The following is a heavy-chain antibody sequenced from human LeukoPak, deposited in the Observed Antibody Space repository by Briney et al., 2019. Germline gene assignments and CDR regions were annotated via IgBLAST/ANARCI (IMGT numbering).Heavy chain of an antibody. CDR1: GYTFTGYY. CDR3: ARDRSDRITMVRGVIIPYWFDP. V-gene: IGHV1-18*04. D-gene: IGHD3-10*01. CDR2: ISAYNGNT. Sequence: ASVKVSCKASGYTFTGYYMHWGRQAPGQGLEWMGWISAYNGNTNYAQKLQGRVTMTTDTSTSTAYMELRSLRSDDTAVYYCARDRSDRITMVRGVIIPYWFDPWGQGTLVTVSS. J-gene: IGHJ5*02.